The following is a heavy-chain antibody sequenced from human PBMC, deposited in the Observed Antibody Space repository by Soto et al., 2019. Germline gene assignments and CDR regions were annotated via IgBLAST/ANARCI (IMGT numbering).Heavy chain of an antibody. Sequence: GGSLRLSCAASGFTFSSYSMNWVRQAPGKGLEWVSYISSSSTYIYYADSVKGRFTISRDNAKNSLYLQMNSLRAEDTAMYYCARDPDTAMIRVYFDCWGRGTLVTVSS. J-gene: IGHJ4*02. CDR1: GFTFSSYS. CDR3: ARDPDTAMIRVYFDC. CDR2: ISSSSTYI. D-gene: IGHD5-18*01. V-gene: IGHV3-21*01.